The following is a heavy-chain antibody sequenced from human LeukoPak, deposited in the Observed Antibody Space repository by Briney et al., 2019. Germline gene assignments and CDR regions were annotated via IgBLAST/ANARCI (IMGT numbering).Heavy chain of an antibody. Sequence: PSQTLSLTCTVSGGSISSGSYYWSWIRQPAGTGLEWIGRIYTSGSTNYNPSLKSRVTISVDTSKNQFSLKLSSVTAADTAVYYCARGGSHQTRAFDIWGQGTMVTVSS. J-gene: IGHJ3*02. V-gene: IGHV4-61*02. CDR3: ARGGSHQTRAFDI. CDR1: GGSISSGSYY. CDR2: IYTSGST. D-gene: IGHD1-26*01.